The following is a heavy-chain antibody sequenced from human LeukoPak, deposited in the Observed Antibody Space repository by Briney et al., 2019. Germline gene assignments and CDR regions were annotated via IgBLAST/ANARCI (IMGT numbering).Heavy chain of an antibody. CDR3: VRSGSYFSK. CDR2: ISGSGGST. V-gene: IGHV3-23*01. CDR1: GFTFSSYA. Sequence: PGGSLRLSCAASGFTFSSYAMSWVRQAPGKGLEWVSAISGSGGSTYYADSVKGRFTIPRDNSKNSLYLQMNSLRAEDTAMYYCVRSGSYFSKWGQGTLVTVSS. J-gene: IGHJ4*02. D-gene: IGHD1-26*01.